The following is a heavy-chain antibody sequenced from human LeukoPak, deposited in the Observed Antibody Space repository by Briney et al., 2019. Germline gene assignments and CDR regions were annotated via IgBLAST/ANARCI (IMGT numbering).Heavy chain of an antibody. CDR2: IYTSGST. CDR3: TRDMLVRGYYYGMGV. CDR1: GASISSYY. D-gene: IGHD3-10*01. V-gene: IGHV4-4*07. J-gene: IGHJ6*02. Sequence: KASETLSLTCTVSGASISSYYWSWIRQPAAKGLEWIGRIYTSGSTNYSPSLKSRVTMSLDTSKNQFSLNLNSVTAADTAVYYCTRDMLVRGYYYGMGVWGQGTTVTVSS.